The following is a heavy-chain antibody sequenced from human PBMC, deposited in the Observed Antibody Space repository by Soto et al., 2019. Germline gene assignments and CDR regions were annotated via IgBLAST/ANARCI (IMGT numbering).Heavy chain of an antibody. CDR1: GFAFSRYW. D-gene: IGHD3-16*01. V-gene: IGHV3-7*03. CDR2: IKQDGSEK. CDR3: VGAGPGG. Sequence: EVQLVESGGGLVQPGGSLRLSCAACGFAFSRYWMNWIRQAPGKGLEWVANIKQDGSEKYYVDSVKGRFTISRDNAKNSLYLQMNSLRAEDTAVYYCVGAGPGGWGQGTLVTVSS. J-gene: IGHJ4*02.